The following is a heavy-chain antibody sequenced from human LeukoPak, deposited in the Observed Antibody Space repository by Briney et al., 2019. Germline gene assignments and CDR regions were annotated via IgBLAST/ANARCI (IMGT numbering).Heavy chain of an antibody. Sequence: HPGRSLRLSCAASGFTFSSYGMHWVRQAPGKGLEWVAVISYDGSNKYYADSVKGRFTISRDNSKNTLCLQMNSLRAEDTAVYYCAKAGLSSSDYWGQGTLVTVSS. V-gene: IGHV3-30*18. CDR3: AKAGLSSSDY. J-gene: IGHJ4*02. CDR2: ISYDGSNK. D-gene: IGHD6-6*01. CDR1: GFTFSSYG.